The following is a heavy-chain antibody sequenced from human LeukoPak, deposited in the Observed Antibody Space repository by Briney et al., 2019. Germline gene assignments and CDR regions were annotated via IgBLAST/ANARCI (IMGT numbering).Heavy chain of an antibody. D-gene: IGHD4-11*01. CDR1: GFTFYDKA. CDR3: TRGPKTTPFDY. V-gene: IGHV3-49*03. CDR2: IRSKAYGEKT. Sequence: GGSLRLSCSASGFTFYDKAMSWFRQAPGKGLEWVGSIRSKAYGEKTEYAASAKGRFTISRDDSKSIAYLQINSLKTEDTAVYYCTRGPKTTPFDYWGQGTLVTVSS. J-gene: IGHJ4*02.